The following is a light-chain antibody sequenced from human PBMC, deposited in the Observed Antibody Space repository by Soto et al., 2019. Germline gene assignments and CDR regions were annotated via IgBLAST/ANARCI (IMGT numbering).Light chain of an antibody. J-gene: IGKJ1*01. V-gene: IGKV1-39*01. CDR1: QIISTS. Sequence: DIRMTQSPSSLSASVGDRVTITCRTSQIISTSLNWYQQKPGKAPRVLIYGASSLHSGVPSRFSGGGSGTDFTLTISSLQPEDFATYYCQESHSFLWGTFGPGTKVEIK. CDR2: GAS. CDR3: QESHSFLWGT.